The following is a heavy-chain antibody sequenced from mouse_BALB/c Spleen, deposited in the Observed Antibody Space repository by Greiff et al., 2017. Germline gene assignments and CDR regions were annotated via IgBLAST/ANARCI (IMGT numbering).Heavy chain of an antibody. CDR1: GYNFTSYW. CDR2: IYPGSGST. CDR3: ARSWGYFDY. J-gene: IGHJ2*01. V-gene: IGHV1-55*01. Sequence: VQLQQPGAELVKPGTSVKLSCKASGYNFTSYWINWVKLRPGQGLEWIGDIYPGSGSTNYNEKFKSKATLTVDTSSSTAYMQLSSLASEDSALYYCARSWGYFDYWGQGTTLTVSS.